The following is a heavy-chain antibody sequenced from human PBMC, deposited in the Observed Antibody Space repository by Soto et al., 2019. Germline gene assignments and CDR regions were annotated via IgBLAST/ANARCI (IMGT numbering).Heavy chain of an antibody. D-gene: IGHD6-13*01. Sequence: ANYAQRFQGRVRITADESTTTAYMELRGLRSEDTAVYYCARGRPSSWYPFTTFDYWGQGTLVTVSS. CDR3: ARGRPSSWYPFTTFDY. CDR2: A. V-gene: IGHV1-69*01. J-gene: IGHJ4*02.